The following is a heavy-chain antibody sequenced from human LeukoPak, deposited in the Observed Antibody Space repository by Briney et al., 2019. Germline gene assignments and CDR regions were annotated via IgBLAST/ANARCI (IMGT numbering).Heavy chain of an antibody. CDR3: ARGRSNYYGMDV. CDR1: DGSINSYY. V-gene: IGHV4-59*01. D-gene: IGHD1-26*01. CDR2: IYYSGNT. J-gene: IGHJ6*02. Sequence: SETPSLTCSVSDGSINSYYWNWIRRPPGKGLEWIGYIYYSGNTNYSPSLKSRVTMSVDTSKNLFSLKVSSVTAADTAVYYCARGRSNYYGMDVWGQGTTVTVSS.